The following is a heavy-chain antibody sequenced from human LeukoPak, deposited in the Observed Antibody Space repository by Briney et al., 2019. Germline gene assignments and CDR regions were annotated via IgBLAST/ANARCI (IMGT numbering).Heavy chain of an antibody. D-gene: IGHD2-2*01. Sequence: GESLKISCKGSGYSFTYHFIAWVRQMPGKGLEWMGMIYPGDSNAVYSPSFQGQVTFSVDKSIDTAYLQWSSLKASDSGMYYCARQGRGLKRVSYQLDSWGQGSLVTVSS. CDR1: GYSFTYHF. J-gene: IGHJ4*02. CDR3: ARQGRGLKRVSYQLDS. CDR2: IYPGDSNA. V-gene: IGHV5-51*01.